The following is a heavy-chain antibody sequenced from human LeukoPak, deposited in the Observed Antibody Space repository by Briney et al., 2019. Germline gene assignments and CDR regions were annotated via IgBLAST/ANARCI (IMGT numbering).Heavy chain of an antibody. D-gene: IGHD3-22*01. CDR2: ISSSSSYI. Sequence: PGGSLRLSCAASGFTFSSYSMNWVRQAPGKGLEWASSISSSSSYIYYADSVRGRFTISRDNAKNSLYLQMNSLRAEDTAVYYCARQLGGSSGYYFDYWGQGTLVTVSS. CDR1: GFTFSSYS. V-gene: IGHV3-21*01. J-gene: IGHJ4*02. CDR3: ARQLGGSSGYYFDY.